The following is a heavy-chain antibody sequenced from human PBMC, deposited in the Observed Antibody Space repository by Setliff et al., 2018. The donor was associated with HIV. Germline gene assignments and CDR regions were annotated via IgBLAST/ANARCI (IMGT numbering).Heavy chain of an antibody. D-gene: IGHD3-3*01. CDR1: GGTFNNFA. V-gene: IGHV1-69*13. CDR3: ARADETTIFGVVYSVGYWFDP. CDR2: IIPMFGRV. Sequence: SVKVSCKPSGGTFNNFAISWVRQAPGQGLEWMGGIIPMFGRVNYAQKLQGRVTITADESTNTAYMELSSLRAEDTAVYYCARADETTIFGVVYSVGYWFDPWGQGTLVTVSS. J-gene: IGHJ5*02.